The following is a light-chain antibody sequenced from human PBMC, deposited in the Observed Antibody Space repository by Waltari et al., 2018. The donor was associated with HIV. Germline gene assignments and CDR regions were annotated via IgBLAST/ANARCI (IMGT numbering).Light chain of an antibody. V-gene: IGKV1-33*01. CDR1: QDISNY. J-gene: IGKJ2*03. CDR2: DAS. CDR3: QQYDNLPYS. Sequence: DIQMTQSPSSLSASVGDRVTITCQASQDISNYLNWYQQKPGKAPKLLIYDASNLETGVPSGFSGSGSGTDVTFTISSLQPEDIATYYCQQYDNLPYSFGQGTKLEIK.